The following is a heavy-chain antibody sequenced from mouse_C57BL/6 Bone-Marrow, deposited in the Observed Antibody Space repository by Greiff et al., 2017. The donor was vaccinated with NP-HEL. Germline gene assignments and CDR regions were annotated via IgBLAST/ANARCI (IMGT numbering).Heavy chain of an antibody. J-gene: IGHJ1*03. D-gene: IGHD1-1*01. CDR2: INPSTGGT. CDR3: ACLLLRPVGYFDV. CDR1: GYSFTGYY. Sequence: EVQLQQSGPELVKPGASVKISCKASGYSFTGYYMNWVKQSPEKSLEWIGEINPSTGGTTYNQKFKAKATLTVDKSSSTAYMQLKSLTSEDTAIYYCACLLLRPVGYFDVWGTGTTVTVSS. V-gene: IGHV1-42*01.